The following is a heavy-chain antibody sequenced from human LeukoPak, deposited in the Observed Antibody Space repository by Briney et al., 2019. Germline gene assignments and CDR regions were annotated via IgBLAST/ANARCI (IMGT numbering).Heavy chain of an antibody. CDR2: IWYDGSNK. V-gene: IGHV3-33*01. CDR1: GFTFSSYG. J-gene: IGHJ3*02. CDR3: ARSRWLQPDAFDI. D-gene: IGHD5-24*01. Sequence: PGRSLRLSCAASGFTFSSYGMHWVRQAPGKGLEWVAVIWYDGSNKYYADSVKGRFTISRDNSKNTLYLQMNSLRAEDTAAYYCARSRWLQPDAFDIWGQGTMVTVSS.